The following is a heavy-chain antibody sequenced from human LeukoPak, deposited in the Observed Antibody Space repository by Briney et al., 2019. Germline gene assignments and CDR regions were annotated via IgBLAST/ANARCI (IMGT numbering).Heavy chain of an antibody. J-gene: IGHJ6*03. D-gene: IGHD2-15*01. Sequence: GGSLRLSCAASGFTVSSNYMSWVRQPPGRGLEWVSVMCIGCSTYYADSLKVRFPVSRDIAKYTLYLPMSRLIVEDTDVYYCAKNGERGAYCSGGTCYPYYYYYIDVWGKGTTVTVSS. CDR1: GFTVSSNY. CDR3: AKNGERGAYCSGGTCYPYYYYYIDV. CDR2: MCIGCST. V-gene: IGHV3-66*01.